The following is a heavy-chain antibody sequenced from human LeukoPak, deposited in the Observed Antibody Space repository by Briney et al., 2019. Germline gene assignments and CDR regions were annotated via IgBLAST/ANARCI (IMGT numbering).Heavy chain of an antibody. CDR2: INPNSGGT. J-gene: IGHJ4*02. CDR3: ARSGGYDSSGYYWDDYFDY. D-gene: IGHD3-22*01. V-gene: IGHV1-2*02. CDR1: GYTFTGYY. Sequence: GASVKVSCKASGYTFTGYYMHWVRQAPGQGLEWMGWINPNSGGTNYAQKFQGRVTMTRDTSISTAYMELSRLRSDDTAVYYCARSGGYDSSGYYWDDYFDYWGQGTLVTVSS.